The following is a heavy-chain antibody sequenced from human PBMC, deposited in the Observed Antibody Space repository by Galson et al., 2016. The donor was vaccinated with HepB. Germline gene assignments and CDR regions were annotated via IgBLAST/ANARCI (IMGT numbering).Heavy chain of an antibody. CDR3: ARDRGAP. CDR2: IYSGGDT. CDR1: GFDVGRNY. J-gene: IGHJ4*02. D-gene: IGHD1-26*01. V-gene: IGHV3-53*01. Sequence: SLRLSCAASGFDVGRNYMRWVRQAPGKGLEWVSLIYSGGDTRYAGSVKGRFTISRDSSKNTLFLQMNSLRVEDTAVYYCARDRGAPWGQGTLVTVSS.